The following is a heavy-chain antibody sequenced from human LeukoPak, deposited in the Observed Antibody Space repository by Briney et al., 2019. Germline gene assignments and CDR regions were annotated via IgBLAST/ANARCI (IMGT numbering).Heavy chain of an antibody. CDR2: IWYDGSNK. D-gene: IGHD1-26*01. Sequence: GGSLRLSCAASGFTFSSYGMHWVRQAPGKGLEWVAVIWYDGSNKYYADSVKGRFTISRDNSKNTLYLQMNSLRAEDTAVYYCAKLTVGADDAFDIWGQGTMVTVS. V-gene: IGHV3-33*06. J-gene: IGHJ3*02. CDR1: GFTFSSYG. CDR3: AKLTVGADDAFDI.